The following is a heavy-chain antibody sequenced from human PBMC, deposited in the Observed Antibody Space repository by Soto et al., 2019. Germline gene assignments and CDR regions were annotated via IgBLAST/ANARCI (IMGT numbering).Heavy chain of an antibody. J-gene: IGHJ4*02. Sequence: GSLRLSCAASGFTFSSYAMSWVRQAPGKGLEWVSAISGSGGSTYYADSVKGRFTISRDISKNTLYLQMNSLRAEDTAVYYCAKDLRYFDLGGLDYWGQGTLVTVSS. D-gene: IGHD3-9*01. V-gene: IGHV3-23*01. CDR3: AKDLRYFDLGGLDY. CDR1: GFTFSSYA. CDR2: ISGSGGST.